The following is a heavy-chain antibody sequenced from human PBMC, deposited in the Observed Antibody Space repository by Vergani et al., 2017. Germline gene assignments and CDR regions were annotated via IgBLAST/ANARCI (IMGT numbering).Heavy chain of an antibody. D-gene: IGHD2-2*01. CDR3: ARVGTSSNRDYFDY. J-gene: IGHJ4*02. CDR2: INPNSGGT. CDR1: GYTFTDYF. Sequence: QVQLVQSGAEVKKPGASVKVSCKASGYTFTDYFMHWVRQAPGQGLEWMGWINPNSGGTNYAQKFQGRVTMTRYTSISTAYMELSNLRSDDTAVYYCARVGTSSNRDYFDYWGQGTLVTVSS. V-gene: IGHV1-2*02.